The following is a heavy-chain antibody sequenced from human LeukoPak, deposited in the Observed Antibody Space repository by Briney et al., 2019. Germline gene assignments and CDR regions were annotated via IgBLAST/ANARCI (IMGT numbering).Heavy chain of an antibody. CDR2: SWNSSTI. D-gene: IGHD1-7*01. Sequence: SWNSSTIFYAASVNGRFTISRDNAKNSVYLKMNSLRAEDTALYYCAKFSQLELTVGYFDYWGQGTLVTVSS. CDR3: AKFSQLELTVGYFDY. V-gene: IGHV3-9*01. J-gene: IGHJ4*02.